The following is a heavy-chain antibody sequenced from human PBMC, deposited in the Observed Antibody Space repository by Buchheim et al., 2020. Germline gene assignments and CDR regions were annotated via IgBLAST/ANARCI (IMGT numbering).Heavy chain of an antibody. J-gene: IGHJ6*02. D-gene: IGHD2-2*01. CDR3: ARGSCSNTSCLIRYYYYGMDV. V-gene: IGHV1-69*01. CDR1: GGTFSSYA. CDR2: IIPIFGTA. Sequence: QVQLVQSGAEVKKPGSSVKVSCKASGGTFSSYAISWVRQAPGQGLEWMGGIIPIFGTANYAQKFQGRVTITADESTSIAYMELSSLRSEDTAVYYCARGSCSNTSCLIRYYYYGMDVWGQGTT.